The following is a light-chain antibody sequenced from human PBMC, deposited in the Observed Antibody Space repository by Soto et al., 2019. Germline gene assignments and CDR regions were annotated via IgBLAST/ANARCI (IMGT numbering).Light chain of an antibody. CDR2: GAS. Sequence: EIVLTQSPGTLSLSPGERATLSGRASQSVSSSYLAWYQQKPGQAPRLLIYGASSRATGIPDRFSGSGSGTDFTLTISRLEPEVFAVYYCQQYGSSPPITFGQGTKLEIK. CDR3: QQYGSSPPIT. V-gene: IGKV3-20*01. CDR1: QSVSSSY. J-gene: IGKJ2*01.